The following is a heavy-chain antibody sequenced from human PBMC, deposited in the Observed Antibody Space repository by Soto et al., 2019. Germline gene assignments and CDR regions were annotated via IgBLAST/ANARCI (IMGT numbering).Heavy chain of an antibody. Sequence: GAALILSCAASGFSFSDYYMSWIRQAPGKGLEWVSYISSSGSTIYYADSVKGRFTISRDNAKNSLYLQMNSLRAEDTAVYYCAREYSSGWFGAFDIWGQGTMVT. CDR1: GFSFSDYY. CDR3: AREYSSGWFGAFDI. D-gene: IGHD6-19*01. V-gene: IGHV3-11*01. J-gene: IGHJ3*02. CDR2: ISSSGSTI.